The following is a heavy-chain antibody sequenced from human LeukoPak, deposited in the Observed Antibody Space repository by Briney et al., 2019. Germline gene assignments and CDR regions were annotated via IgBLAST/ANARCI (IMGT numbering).Heavy chain of an antibody. Sequence: PSETLSLTCTVSGGSISSYYWSWTRQPPGKGLEWIGYIYYSGSTNYNPSLKSRVTISVDTSKNQFSLKLSSVTAADTAVYYCARAYGDYYYYGMDVWGQGTTVTVSS. CDR1: GGSISSYY. V-gene: IGHV4-59*01. CDR3: ARAYGDYYYYGMDV. CDR2: IYYSGST. J-gene: IGHJ6*02. D-gene: IGHD4-17*01.